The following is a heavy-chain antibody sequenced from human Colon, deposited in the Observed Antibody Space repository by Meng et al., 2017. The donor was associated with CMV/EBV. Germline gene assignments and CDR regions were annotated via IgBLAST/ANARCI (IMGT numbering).Heavy chain of an antibody. CDR2: ISSSGSTI. D-gene: IGHD1-1*01. CDR3: TKLMGNTRVDH. V-gene: IGHV3-48*03. J-gene: IGHJ5*02. Sequence: GGSLRLSCAASGFTFSSYEMNWVRQAPGKGLEWVSYISSSGSTIYYADSVKGRFTISRDNFKNTLDLQMNSLRVEDAATYYCTKLMGNTRVDHWGQGTQVTVSS. CDR1: GFTFSSYE.